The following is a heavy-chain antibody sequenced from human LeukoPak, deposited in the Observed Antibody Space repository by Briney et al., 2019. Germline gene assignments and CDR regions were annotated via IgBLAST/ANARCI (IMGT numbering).Heavy chain of an antibody. CDR1: GGSISSYY. Sequence: SETLSLTCTVSGGSISSYYWSWIRQPAGKGLEWIGRIYTSGSTNYNPSLKSRVTMSVDTSKNQFSLKLSSVTAADTAVYYCARYNPYSRTYYDILTGYYYRPDDAFDIWGQGTMVTVSS. CDR3: ARYNPYSRTYYDILTGYYYRPDDAFDI. D-gene: IGHD3-9*01. J-gene: IGHJ3*02. CDR2: IYTSGST. V-gene: IGHV4-4*07.